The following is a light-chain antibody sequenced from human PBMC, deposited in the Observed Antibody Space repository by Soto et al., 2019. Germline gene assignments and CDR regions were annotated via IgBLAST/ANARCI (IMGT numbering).Light chain of an antibody. CDR1: SSDVGAYDF. CDR3: SSYTTRSTHV. J-gene: IGLJ1*01. CDR2: DVT. Sequence: QSALTQPASVSGSPGQSITISCTGTSSDVGAYDFVSWYQHSPGKAPKLVTFDVTNRPPGISDRFSGSKSANTASLTISGLQAEDEAFYYCSSYTTRSTHVFGGGTKVTVL. V-gene: IGLV2-14*01.